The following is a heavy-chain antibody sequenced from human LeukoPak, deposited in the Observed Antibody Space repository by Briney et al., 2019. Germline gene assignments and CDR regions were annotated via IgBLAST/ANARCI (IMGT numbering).Heavy chain of an antibody. J-gene: IGHJ6*02. CDR2: INGDGRNI. D-gene: IGHD3-9*01. CDR1: GFTFSSYW. V-gene: IGHV3-74*01. Sequence: GGSLRLSCVASGFTFSSYWMHWVRQDPRKGLVWVSRINGDGRNINYADSVRGRFTISRDNAKDTLYLQMNTLRVEDTAVYYCTRDLMDYDVSTGLHHYYMDVWGQGTTVTVSS. CDR3: TRDLMDYDVSTGLHHYYMDV.